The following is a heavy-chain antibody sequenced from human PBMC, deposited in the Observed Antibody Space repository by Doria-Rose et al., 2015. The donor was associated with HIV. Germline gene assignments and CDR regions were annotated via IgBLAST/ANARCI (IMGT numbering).Heavy chain of an antibody. Sequence: FTAHHIHWVRQAPGQGLEWMGWINPDTGHTSYAQKFQGRVTMTRASSVSTAYMELSPLTSDDTAIYYCATSTLGYWGQGTLVTVSS. J-gene: IGHJ4*02. V-gene: IGHV1-2*02. CDR1: FTAHH. CDR2: INPDTGHT. CDR3: ATSTLGY. D-gene: IGHD6-13*01.